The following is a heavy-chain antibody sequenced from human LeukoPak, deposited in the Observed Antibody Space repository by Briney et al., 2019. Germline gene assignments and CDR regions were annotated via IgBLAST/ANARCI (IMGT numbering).Heavy chain of an antibody. J-gene: IGHJ3*02. D-gene: IGHD4-17*01. V-gene: IGHV3-23*01. CDR2: ISGGIT. Sequence: PGGSLRLSCAASGFTFSTYALSWVRQAPGKGLEWVSAISGGITYYADSVKGRFTISRDNAKNSLYLQMNSLRAEDTAVYYCAGNDYGDYAAFDIWGQGTMVTVSS. CDR3: AGNDYGDYAAFDI. CDR1: GFTFSTYA.